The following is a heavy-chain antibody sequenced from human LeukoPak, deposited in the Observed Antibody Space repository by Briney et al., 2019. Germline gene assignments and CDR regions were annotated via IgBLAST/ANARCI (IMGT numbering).Heavy chain of an antibody. J-gene: IGHJ4*02. Sequence: AAVKVSCKASGYTFTSYYMHWVRQAPGQGLEWMGIINPSDDNTGCAQRFQGRVTMTRDTSTSAVYMELNSLTSDDTAIYYCAREIPDHCNFNYWGQGTLVTVSS. CDR1: GYTFTSYY. CDR2: INPSDDNT. V-gene: IGHV1-46*01. CDR3: AREIPDHCNFNY. D-gene: IGHD2-21*01.